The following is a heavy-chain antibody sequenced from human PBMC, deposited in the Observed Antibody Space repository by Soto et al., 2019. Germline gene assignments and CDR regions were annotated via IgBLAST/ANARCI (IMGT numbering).Heavy chain of an antibody. CDR1: GFTFSSYG. Sequence: ESGGGVVQPGRSLRLSCAASGFTFSSYGMHWVRQAPGKGLEWVAVIWYDGSNKYYADSVKGRFTISRDNSKNTLYLQMNSLRAEDTAVYYCARKPINYGMDVWGQGTTVTVSS. CDR3: ARKPINYGMDV. J-gene: IGHJ6*02. CDR2: IWYDGSNK. V-gene: IGHV3-33*01.